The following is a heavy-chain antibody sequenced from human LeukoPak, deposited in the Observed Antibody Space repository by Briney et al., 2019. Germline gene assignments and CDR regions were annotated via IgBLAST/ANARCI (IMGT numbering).Heavy chain of an antibody. CDR2: IYYSGST. V-gene: IGHV4-39*07. CDR1: GGSISSGGYY. J-gene: IGHJ4*02. CDR3: ARVQSDSSGYGVDY. Sequence: SETLSLTCTVSGGSISSGGYYWSWIRQPPGKGLEWIGNIYYSGSTFYNPSLKSRVTISLDTSKHQFSLKLTSVTAADTAVYYCARVQSDSSGYGVDYWGQGALVTVST. D-gene: IGHD3-22*01.